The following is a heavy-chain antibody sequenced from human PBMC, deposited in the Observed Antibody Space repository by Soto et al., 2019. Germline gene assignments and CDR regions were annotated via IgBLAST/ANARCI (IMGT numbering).Heavy chain of an antibody. J-gene: IGHJ4*02. V-gene: IGHV3-33*01. Sequence: GGSLRLSCAASGFTFSSYGMHWVRQAPGKGLEWVAVIWYDGSNKYYADSVKGRFTISRDNSKNTLYLQMNSLRAEDTAVYYCARVSYSSGWSVDYWGQGTLVTVSP. CDR1: GFTFSSYG. CDR3: ARVSYSSGWSVDY. D-gene: IGHD6-19*01. CDR2: IWYDGSNK.